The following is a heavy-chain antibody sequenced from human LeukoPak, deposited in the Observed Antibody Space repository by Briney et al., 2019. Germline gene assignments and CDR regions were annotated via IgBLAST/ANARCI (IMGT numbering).Heavy chain of an antibody. CDR2: IIPIFGTA. D-gene: IGHD2-2*01. CDR1: EGTFSSYA. V-gene: IGHV1-69*05. Sequence: GASVKVSCKASEGTFSSYAISWVRQAPGQGLEWMGGIIPIFGTANYAQKFQGRVTITTDESTSTAYMELSSLRSEDTAVYYCAVDGYCSSTSCRGGGRGDYWGQGTLVTVSS. J-gene: IGHJ4*02. CDR3: AVDGYCSSTSCRGGGRGDY.